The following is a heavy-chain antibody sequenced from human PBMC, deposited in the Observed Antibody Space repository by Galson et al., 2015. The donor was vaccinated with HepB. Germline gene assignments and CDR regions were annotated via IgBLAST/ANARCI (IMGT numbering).Heavy chain of an antibody. J-gene: IGHJ4*02. V-gene: IGHV4-59*01. CDR2: IYYSGST. CDR1: GGSISSYY. CDR3: ASLNRNSSGWYSSLVFDY. Sequence: QVQLQESGPGLVKPSETLSLTCTVSGGSISSYYWSWIRQPPGKGLEWIGYIYYSGSTNYNPSLKSRVTISVDTSKNQFSLKLSSVTAADTAVYYCASLNRNSSGWYSSLVFDYWGQGTLVTVSS. D-gene: IGHD6-19*01.